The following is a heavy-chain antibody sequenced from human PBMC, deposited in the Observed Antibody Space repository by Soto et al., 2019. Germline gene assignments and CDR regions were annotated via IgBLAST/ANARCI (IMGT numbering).Heavy chain of an antibody. CDR3: ANGYSDYGVAFDY. CDR2: IYYSGST. V-gene: IGHV4-30-4*01. J-gene: IGHJ4*01. CDR1: GGSISSGDYY. D-gene: IGHD5-12*01. Sequence: TMSLTCTVSGGSISSGDYYWSWIRDPPGKGLEWIGYIYYSGSTYYNPSLKSRVTISVDTSKNQFSLKLSSVTAADTAVYYCANGYSDYGVAFDYWGQGTLVSVSS.